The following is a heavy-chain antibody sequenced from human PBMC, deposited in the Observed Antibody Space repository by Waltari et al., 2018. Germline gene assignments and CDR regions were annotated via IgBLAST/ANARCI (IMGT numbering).Heavy chain of an antibody. V-gene: IGHV1-8*02. Sequence: QVQLVQSGAEVRKPGASVTVSCKASGYTFPIYYINWLRQARGQGLEWMGWMNPNSGNTGYAQKFQGRVTMTRNTSISTAYMELSSLRSEDTAVYYCARGYRIPKPYWGYWGQGTLVTVSS. CDR3: ARGYRIPKPYWGY. CDR2: MNPNSGNT. J-gene: IGHJ4*02. CDR1: GYTFPIYY. D-gene: IGHD2-21*01.